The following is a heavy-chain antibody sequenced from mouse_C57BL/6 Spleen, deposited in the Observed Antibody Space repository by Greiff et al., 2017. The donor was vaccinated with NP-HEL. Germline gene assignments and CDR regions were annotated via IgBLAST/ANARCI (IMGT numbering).Heavy chain of an antibody. CDR2: IDPNSGGT. D-gene: IGHD1-1*01. Sequence: QVQLKQPGAELVKPGASVKLSCKASGYTFTSYWMHWVKQRPGRGLEWIGRIDPNSGGTKYNEKFKSKATLTVDKPASTAYMQLSSLTSEDSAVYYCATVVATDAMDYWGQGTSVTVSS. J-gene: IGHJ4*01. CDR1: GYTFTSYW. V-gene: IGHV1-72*01. CDR3: ATVVATDAMDY.